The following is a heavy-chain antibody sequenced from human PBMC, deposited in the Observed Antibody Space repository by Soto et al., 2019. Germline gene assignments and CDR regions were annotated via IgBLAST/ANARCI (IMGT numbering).Heavy chain of an antibody. D-gene: IGHD3-10*01. Sequence: GGSLRLSCAASGFTFSSYWMHWVRQAPGKGLVWVSRINSDGSSTSYADSVKGRFTISRDNAKNTLYLQMNSLRAEDTAVYYCARVHYYGSGRYFDYWGQGTLVTVSS. CDR2: INSDGSST. CDR1: GFTFSSYW. J-gene: IGHJ4*02. CDR3: ARVHYYGSGRYFDY. V-gene: IGHV3-74*01.